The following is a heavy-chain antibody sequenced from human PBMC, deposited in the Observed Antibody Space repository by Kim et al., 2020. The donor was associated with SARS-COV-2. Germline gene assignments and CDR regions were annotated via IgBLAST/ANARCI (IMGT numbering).Heavy chain of an antibody. V-gene: IGHV3-30*18. CDR2: ISYDGSNK. Sequence: GGSLRLSCAASGFTFSSYGMHWVRQAPGKGLEWVAVISYDGSNKYYADSVKGRFTISRDNSKNTLYLQMNSLRAEDTAVYYCANGGFGYYDSSGYYYGMDVWGQGTTVTVSS. J-gene: IGHJ6*02. CDR1: GFTFSSYG. CDR3: ANGGFGYYDSSGYYYGMDV. D-gene: IGHD3-22*01.